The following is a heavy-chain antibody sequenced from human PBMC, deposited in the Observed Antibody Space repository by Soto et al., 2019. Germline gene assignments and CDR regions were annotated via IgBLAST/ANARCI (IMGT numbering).Heavy chain of an antibody. J-gene: IGHJ4*02. D-gene: IGHD3-10*01. CDR3: ARGEDAYYYGSGSYFDY. CDR1: GGSISSYY. V-gene: IGHV4-4*07. Sequence: QVQLQESGPGLVKPSETLSLTCTVSGGSISSYYWSWIRQPAGKGLEWIGRIYTSGSTNYNPSLKSRVTMSVDTSKNQFSLKLSSVTAADTAVHYCARGEDAYYYGSGSYFDYWGQGTLVTVSS. CDR2: IYTSGST.